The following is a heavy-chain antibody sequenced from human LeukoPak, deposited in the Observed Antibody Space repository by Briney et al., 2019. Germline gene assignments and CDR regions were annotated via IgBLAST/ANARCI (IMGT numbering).Heavy chain of an antibody. CDR1: GFTFSSYA. J-gene: IGHJ3*02. CDR2: ISGSGGST. D-gene: IGHD2-2*01. V-gene: IGHV3-23*01. Sequence: GGSLRLSCAASGFTFSSYAMSWVRQAPGKGLEWVSAISGSGGSTYYADSVKGRFTISRDNSKNTLYLQMNSLRAEDTAVYYCAKDPLGYCSSTSCSNRDAFDIWGQGTMVTVFS. CDR3: AKDPLGYCSSTSCSNRDAFDI.